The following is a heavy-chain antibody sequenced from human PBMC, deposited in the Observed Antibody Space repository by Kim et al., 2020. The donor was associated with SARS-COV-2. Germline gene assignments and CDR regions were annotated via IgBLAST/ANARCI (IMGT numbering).Heavy chain of an antibody. CDR1: GFTFSSYW. CDR2: INSDGSST. V-gene: IGHV3-74*01. CDR3: ARVFPRYYYGSGSKGYGMNV. J-gene: IGHJ6*02. Sequence: GGSLRLSCAASGFTFSSYWMHWVRQAPGKGLVWVSRINSDGSSTSYADSVKGRFTISRDNAKNTLYLQMNSLRAEDTAVYYCARVFPRYYYGSGSKGYGMNVWGQGTTVTVSS. D-gene: IGHD3-10*01.